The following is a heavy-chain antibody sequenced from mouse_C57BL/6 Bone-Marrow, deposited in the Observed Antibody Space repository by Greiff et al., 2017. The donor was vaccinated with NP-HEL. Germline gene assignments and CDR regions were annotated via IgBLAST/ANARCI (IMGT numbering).Heavy chain of an antibody. CDR3: ARDSGYAFDY. CDR2: INPSNGGT. D-gene: IGHD3-2*02. V-gene: IGHV1-53*01. CDR1: GCTFTSYW. J-gene: IGHJ2*01. Sequence: VQLQQPGTELVKPGASVKLSCKASGCTFTSYWMHWVKQRPGQGLEWIGNINPSNGGTNYNEKFKNQATLTVDKSSSTAYMQLSSLTSEDSAVYSCARDSGYAFDYWGQGTTLTVSS.